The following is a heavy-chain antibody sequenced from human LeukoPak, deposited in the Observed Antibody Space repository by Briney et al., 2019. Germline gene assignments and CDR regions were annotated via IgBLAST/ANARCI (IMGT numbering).Heavy chain of an antibody. CDR2: IIGSGSTI. V-gene: IGHV3-48*03. CDR3: ARERTTIVSGTTIGAY. D-gene: IGHD2/OR15-2a*01. J-gene: IGHJ4*02. CDR1: GFTFSSYE. Sequence: GGSLRLSCAASGFTFSSYEMNWVRQAPGKGLEWISYIIGSGSTIYYADSVKGRYTISRDNAKNSLYLQMNSLRADDTAVYYCARERTTIVSGTTIGAYWGQGTLVTVSS.